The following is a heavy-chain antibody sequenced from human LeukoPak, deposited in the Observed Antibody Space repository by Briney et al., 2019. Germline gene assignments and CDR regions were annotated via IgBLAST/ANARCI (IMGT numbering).Heavy chain of an antibody. Sequence: SGGSLRLSCAASGFTFSSYGMHWVRQAPGKGLEWVAVIWFDGNNKYYADPVKGRFTISRDNSKNTLYLQMNSLRAEDTAVYNCARDLASNWNEGLDYWGQGTLVTVSS. CDR1: GFTFSSYG. V-gene: IGHV3-33*01. CDR2: IWFDGNNK. J-gene: IGHJ4*02. CDR3: ARDLASNWNEGLDY. D-gene: IGHD1-1*01.